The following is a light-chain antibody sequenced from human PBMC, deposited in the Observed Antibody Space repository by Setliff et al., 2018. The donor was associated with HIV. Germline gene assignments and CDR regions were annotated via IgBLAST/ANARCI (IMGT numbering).Light chain of an antibody. CDR3: QVCDTSSDHYV. V-gene: IGLV3-21*03. Sequence: SYELTQPPSESVAPGKTARITCVGNIIGSKSVHWYQQKPGQAPVMVVYDASDRPSGIPERFSGSISGNTATLTITRVEAGDEADYYCQVCDTSSDHYVFGTGTKVTVL. J-gene: IGLJ1*01. CDR2: DAS. CDR1: IIGSKS.